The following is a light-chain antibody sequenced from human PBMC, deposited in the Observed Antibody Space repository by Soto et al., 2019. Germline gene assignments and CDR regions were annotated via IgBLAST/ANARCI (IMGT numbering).Light chain of an antibody. J-gene: IGLJ1*01. Sequence: QSALTQPRSESGSPGQSVTISCTGTSSDVGGYNYVSWYQQHPGKAPKCIIYDVSKRPSGVPDRFSGSKSGNTASLTISGLRAEDEADYYCCSYAGSYTYVFGTGTKLTVL. CDR3: CSYAGSYTYV. V-gene: IGLV2-11*01. CDR2: DVS. CDR1: SSDVGGYNY.